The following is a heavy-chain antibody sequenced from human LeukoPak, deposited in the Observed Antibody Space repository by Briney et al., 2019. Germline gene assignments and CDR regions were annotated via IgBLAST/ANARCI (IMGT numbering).Heavy chain of an antibody. CDR2: ISSSGSYI. V-gene: IGHV3-21*01. Sequence: GGSLRLSCAASGFTFSNYSMNWVRQATGKGLECVSSISSSGSYIYYADSVKGRFTISRDNAKNSAYLQMNSLRAEDTAVYYCATLLLGAMTTVTLADYWGQGTLVTVSS. J-gene: IGHJ4*02. CDR1: GFTFSNYS. CDR3: ATLLLGAMTTVTLADY. D-gene: IGHD4-17*01.